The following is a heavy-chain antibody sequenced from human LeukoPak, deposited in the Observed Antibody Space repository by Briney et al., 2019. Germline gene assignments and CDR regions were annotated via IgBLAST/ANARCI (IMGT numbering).Heavy chain of an antibody. CDR3: AREEDWFDP. V-gene: IGHV1-69*02. CDR2: IIPILGIA. CDR1: GGTFSSYT. Sequence: ASVKVPCKASGGTFSSYTISWVRQAPGQGLEWMGRIIPILGIANYAQKFQGRVTITADKSTSTAYMELSGLRSEDTAVYYCAREEDWFDPWGQGTLVTVSS. J-gene: IGHJ5*02.